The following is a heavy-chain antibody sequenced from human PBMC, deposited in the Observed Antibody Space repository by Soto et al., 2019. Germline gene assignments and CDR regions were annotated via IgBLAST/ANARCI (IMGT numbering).Heavy chain of an antibody. CDR2: ISYDGSNK. J-gene: IGHJ4*02. Sequence: GGSLRLSCAASGFTFSSYAMSWVRQAPGKGLEWVAVISYDGSNKYYADSVKGRFTISRDNSKNTLYLQMNSLRAEDTAVYYCAKDDYDSSGYYPASSFYWGQGTLVTVSS. V-gene: IGHV3-30*18. CDR3: AKDDYDSSGYYPASSFY. CDR1: GFTFSSYA. D-gene: IGHD3-22*01.